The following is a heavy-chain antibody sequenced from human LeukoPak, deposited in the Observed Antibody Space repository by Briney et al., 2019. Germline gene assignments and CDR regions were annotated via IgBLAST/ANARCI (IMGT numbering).Heavy chain of an antibody. CDR2: IYYSGTT. CDR3: ARDYSNWFDP. D-gene: IGHD4-11*01. J-gene: IGHJ5*02. CDR1: GGSISRYY. V-gene: IGHV4-59*01. Sequence: SETLSRTCTVSGGSISRYYWTWVRQPPGKGLEWIGYIYYSGTTNYNPSLKSRVTISVDTSKNQFSLKLSSVTAADTAVYYCARDYSNWFDPWGQGSLVTVSS.